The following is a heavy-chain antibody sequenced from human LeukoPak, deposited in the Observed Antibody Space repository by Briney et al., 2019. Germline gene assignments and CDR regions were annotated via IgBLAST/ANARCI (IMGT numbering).Heavy chain of an antibody. CDR1: GFTVSSNY. CDR3: ARDSKLYYYYGMDV. CDR2: IYGGGST. J-gene: IGHJ6*02. Sequence: PGGSLRLSCAASGFTVSSNYMSWVRQAPGKGLEWVSVIYGGGSTYYADSVKGRFTISRDNSKNTLYLQMNSLRAEDTAVYYCARDSKLYYYYGMDVWGQGTTVTVSS. V-gene: IGHV3-66*01.